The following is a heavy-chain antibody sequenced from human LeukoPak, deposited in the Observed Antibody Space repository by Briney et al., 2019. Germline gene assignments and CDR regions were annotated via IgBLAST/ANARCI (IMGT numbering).Heavy chain of an antibody. V-gene: IGHV4-34*01. CDR2: INHSGST. D-gene: IGHD3-3*01. CDR3: ARGPRITIFGPTWHWFDP. J-gene: IGHJ5*02. Sequence: SETLSLTCAVYGGSFSGYYWSWIRQPPGKGLEWIGEINHSGSTNYNPSLKRRVTISVDTSKNQFSLKLSSVTAADTAVYYCARGPRITIFGPTWHWFDPWGQGTLVTVSS. CDR1: GGSFSGYY.